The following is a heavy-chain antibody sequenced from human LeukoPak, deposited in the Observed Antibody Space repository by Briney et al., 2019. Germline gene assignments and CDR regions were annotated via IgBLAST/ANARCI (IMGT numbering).Heavy chain of an antibody. V-gene: IGHV3-30*18. CDR2: ISYDGSNK. Sequence: GGSLRLCCAASGFSFSSYGMHWVRQAPGKGLEWVAVISYDGSNKYYADSVKGRFTISRDNSKNTLYLQMNSLRAEDTAVYYCAKVWTFYGSGSYYNHNPSDYWGQGTLVTVSS. J-gene: IGHJ4*02. CDR3: AKVWTFYGSGSYYNHNPSDY. CDR1: GFSFSSYG. D-gene: IGHD3-10*01.